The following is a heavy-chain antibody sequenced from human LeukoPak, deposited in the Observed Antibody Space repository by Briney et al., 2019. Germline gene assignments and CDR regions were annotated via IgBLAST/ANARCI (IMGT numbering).Heavy chain of an antibody. CDR3: ARDRERYCSSTSCYHFDY. Sequence: SGGSLRLSCAASGFTFSSYSMNSVRQAPGKGREWVSYISSSSSTICYADSVKGRFTISRDNAKNSLYLQMNSLRAEDTAVYYCARDRERYCSSTSCYHFDYWGQGTLVTVSS. D-gene: IGHD2-2*01. V-gene: IGHV3-48*01. CDR1: GFTFSSYS. J-gene: IGHJ4*02. CDR2: ISSSSSTI.